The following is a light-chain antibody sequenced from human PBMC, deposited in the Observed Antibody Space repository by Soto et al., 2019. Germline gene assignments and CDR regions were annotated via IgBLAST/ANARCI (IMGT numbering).Light chain of an antibody. CDR3: SSYTSSSTL. J-gene: IGLJ1*01. Sequence: QSALTQPASVSGSPGQSITISCTGTSSDVGGYNYVSWYQQHPGKAPKLMIYDVSNRPSGVSNRFSGSKSGNTASLTISGLQAEDEADYYCSSYTSSSTLLGTGTKVTFL. V-gene: IGLV2-14*01. CDR1: SSDVGGYNY. CDR2: DVS.